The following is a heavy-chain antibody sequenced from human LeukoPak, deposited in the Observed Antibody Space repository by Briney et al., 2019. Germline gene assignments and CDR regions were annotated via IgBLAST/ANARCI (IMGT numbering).Heavy chain of an antibody. CDR1: GITLSNYG. CDR3: AKDPTMIVVVIPDY. D-gene: IGHD3-22*01. Sequence: PGGSLRLSCAVSGITLSNYGMSWVRQVPGKGLEWVAGISDSGGRTNYADSVKGRFTISRDNPKNTLYLQMNSLRAEDTAVYFCAKDPTMIVVVIPDYWGQGTLVTVSS. J-gene: IGHJ4*02. V-gene: IGHV3-23*01. CDR2: ISDSGGRT.